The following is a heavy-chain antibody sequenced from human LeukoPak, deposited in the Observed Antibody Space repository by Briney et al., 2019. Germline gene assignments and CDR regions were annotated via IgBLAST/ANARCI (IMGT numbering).Heavy chain of an antibody. CDR2: IIPSCGTA. CDR3: ARAGDYGDGWFDA. D-gene: IGHD4-17*01. J-gene: IGHJ5*02. Sequence: SVKISCKASGGTFSSYAISRVRQAPGQGREWMGAIIPSCGTATYAQKFQGRVTITADKSTSTAYMKLSSLRSEDTAVYYCARAGDYGDGWFDAWGQGTLVTVSS. V-gene: IGHV1-69*06. CDR1: GGTFSSYA.